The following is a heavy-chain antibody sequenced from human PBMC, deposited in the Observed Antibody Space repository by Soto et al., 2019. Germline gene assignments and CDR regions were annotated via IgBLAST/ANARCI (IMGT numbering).Heavy chain of an antibody. J-gene: IGHJ4*02. CDR2: IYYSGST. V-gene: IGHV4-39*01. CDR1: GGSISTSSYY. Sequence: PSETLSLTCTVSGGSISTSSYYWGWIRQPPGKGLEWIGSIYYSGSTYYNPSLKSRVTISVDTSKNQFSLKLSSVTAADTAVYYCARDYDRSGDYWGQGTLVTVSS. CDR3: ARDYDRSGDY. D-gene: IGHD3-22*01.